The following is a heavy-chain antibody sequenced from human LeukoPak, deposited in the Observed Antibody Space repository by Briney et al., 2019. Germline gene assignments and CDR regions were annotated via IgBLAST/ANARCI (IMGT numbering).Heavy chain of an antibody. Sequence: SETLSHTCAVYGGSFSGYYWSWIRQPPGKGLEWIGEINHSGSTNYNPSLKSRVTISVDTSKNQFSLKLSSVTAADTAVYYCARGVIFDYWGQGTLVTVSS. CDR1: GGSFSGYY. J-gene: IGHJ4*02. D-gene: IGHD2/OR15-2a*01. V-gene: IGHV4-34*01. CDR3: ARGVIFDY. CDR2: INHSGST.